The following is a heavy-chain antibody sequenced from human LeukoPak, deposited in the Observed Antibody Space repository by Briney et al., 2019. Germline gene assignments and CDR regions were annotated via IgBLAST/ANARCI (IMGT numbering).Heavy chain of an antibody. D-gene: IGHD3-9*01. Sequence: ASVKVSCKASGYTFTSYGISWVRQAPGQGLEWMGWISAYNGNTNYAQKLQGIVTMTTDTSTSTAYMELRSLRSDDTAVYYCARLPKYYDILTGYYVPYYFDYWGQGTLVTVSS. CDR1: GYTFTSYG. CDR2: ISAYNGNT. V-gene: IGHV1-18*01. J-gene: IGHJ4*02. CDR3: ARLPKYYDILTGYYVPYYFDY.